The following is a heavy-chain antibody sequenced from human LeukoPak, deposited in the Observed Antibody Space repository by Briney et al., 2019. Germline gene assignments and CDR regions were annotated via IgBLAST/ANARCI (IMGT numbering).Heavy chain of an antibody. CDR3: ARGDVDGGSYYE. J-gene: IGHJ4*02. CDR2: IYYSGST. Sequence: SETLSLTCTVSGGSISSYYWSWIRQPPGKGLEWIGYIYYSGSTNYNPSLKSRVTISVDTSKNQFSLKLSSVTAADTAVYYCARGDVDGGSYYEWGQGTLVTVFS. V-gene: IGHV4-59*01. CDR1: GGSISSYY. D-gene: IGHD1-26*01.